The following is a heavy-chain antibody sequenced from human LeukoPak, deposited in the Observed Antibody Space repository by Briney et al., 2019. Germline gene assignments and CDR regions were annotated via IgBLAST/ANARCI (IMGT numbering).Heavy chain of an antibody. D-gene: IGHD7-27*01. CDR2: ISGSGGGT. J-gene: IGHJ4*02. CDR1: GFTFSSYA. CDR3: AKGYLVFLGNY. V-gene: IGHV3-23*01. Sequence: PGGSLRLSCAASGFTFSSYAMSWVRQAPGKGLEWVSAISGSGGGTYYADSVKGRFTISRDNSKNTLYLQINSLRAEDTAVYYCAKGYLVFLGNYWGQGTLVTVSS.